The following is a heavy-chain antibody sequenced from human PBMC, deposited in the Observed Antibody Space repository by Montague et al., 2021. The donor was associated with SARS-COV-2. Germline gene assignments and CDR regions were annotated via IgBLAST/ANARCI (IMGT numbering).Heavy chain of an antibody. CDR1: GGSISSGSYY. J-gene: IGHJ4*02. D-gene: IGHD3-9*01. CDR2: IYTSGST. CDR3: ARESLHLTGYYNDYFVY. V-gene: IGHV4-61*02. Sequence: TLSLTCTVSGGSISSGSYYWNWIRQPAGKGLEWIGRIYTSGSTNYNPSLKSRVTISVDTSKNQFSLKLSSVTAADTAVYYCARESLHLTGYYNDYFVYWGQGTLVTVSS.